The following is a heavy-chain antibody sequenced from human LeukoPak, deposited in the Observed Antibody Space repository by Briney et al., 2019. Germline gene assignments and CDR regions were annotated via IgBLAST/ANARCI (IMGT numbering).Heavy chain of an antibody. Sequence: GGSLRLSCAASGFTFSSYWVSWVRQAPGKGLEWVANIKQDGSEKHYVDSVKGRFTISRDNAKNSLYLQMNSLRAEDTAVYYCARRYFDLWGRGTLVTVSS. CDR1: GFTFSSYW. CDR2: IKQDGSEK. V-gene: IGHV3-7*01. CDR3: ARRYFDL. J-gene: IGHJ2*01.